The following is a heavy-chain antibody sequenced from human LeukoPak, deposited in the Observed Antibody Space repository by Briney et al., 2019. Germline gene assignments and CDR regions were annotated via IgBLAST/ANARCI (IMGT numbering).Heavy chain of an antibody. V-gene: IGHV3-33*01. D-gene: IGHD6-13*01. CDR1: GFTFNIYG. Sequence: PGGSLRLSCAASGFTFNIYGMHWVRQAPGKGLAWVALTWFDGSHNYYADSVKGRFTISRDNSKNTLYLQMNSLRAEDTAVYFCAREDQQLVRIYLDFWGQGTLVTVSS. CDR3: AREDQQLVRIYLDF. J-gene: IGHJ4*02. CDR2: TWFDGSHN.